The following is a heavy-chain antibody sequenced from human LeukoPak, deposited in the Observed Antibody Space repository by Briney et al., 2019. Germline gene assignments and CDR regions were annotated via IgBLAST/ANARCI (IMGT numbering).Heavy chain of an antibody. CDR3: ARVLMAALMIVVVIKLPNWFDP. CDR1: GYTFTSYG. D-gene: IGHD3-22*01. J-gene: IGHJ5*02. Sequence: ASVTVSCKASGYTFTSYGISWVRQAPGQGLEWMGWISAYNGNTNYAQKLQGRVTMTTDTSTSTAYMELRSLRSDDTAVYYCARVLMAALMIVVVIKLPNWFDPWGQGTLVTVSS. V-gene: IGHV1-18*01. CDR2: ISAYNGNT.